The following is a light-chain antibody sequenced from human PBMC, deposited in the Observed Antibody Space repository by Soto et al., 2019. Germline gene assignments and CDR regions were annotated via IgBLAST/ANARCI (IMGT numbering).Light chain of an antibody. J-gene: IGKJ5*01. Sequence: EIVLTQSPATLSLSPGERATLSCRASQSVSSYLAWYQQKPGQAHRLLIYDAYNRATGIPARFSGSGSGTDFTLTIRSLEPEDFAVYYCKQRSNWSITFGQGTRLENK. CDR1: QSVSSY. CDR2: DAY. CDR3: KQRSNWSIT. V-gene: IGKV3-11*01.